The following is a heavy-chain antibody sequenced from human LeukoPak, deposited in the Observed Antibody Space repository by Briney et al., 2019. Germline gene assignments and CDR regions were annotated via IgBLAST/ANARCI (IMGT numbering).Heavy chain of an antibody. D-gene: IGHD6-13*01. CDR3: ARDKYSSSWYGSFPAFDY. Sequence: SQTLSLTCAISGDSVSSNSAAWNWIRQSPSRGLEWLGRTYYRSKWYNDYAVSVKSRITINPDTSKNQFSLQLNSVTPEDTAVYYCARDKYSSSWYGSFPAFDYWGQGTLVTVSS. CDR1: GDSVSSNSAA. CDR2: TYYRSKWYN. J-gene: IGHJ4*02. V-gene: IGHV6-1*01.